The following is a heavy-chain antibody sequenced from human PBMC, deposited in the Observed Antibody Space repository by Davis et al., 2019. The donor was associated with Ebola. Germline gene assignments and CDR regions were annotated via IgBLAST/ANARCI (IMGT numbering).Heavy chain of an antibody. J-gene: IGHJ6*02. V-gene: IGHV3-30*03. CDR1: GFTFSSYG. Sequence: GESLKISCAASGFTFSSYGMHWVRQAPGKGLEWVAVISYDGSNKYYADSVKGRFTISRDNSKNTLYLQMNSLTIEDTAVYYCARDDYGMDVWGQGTTVTVSS. CDR3: ARDDYGMDV. CDR2: ISYDGSNK.